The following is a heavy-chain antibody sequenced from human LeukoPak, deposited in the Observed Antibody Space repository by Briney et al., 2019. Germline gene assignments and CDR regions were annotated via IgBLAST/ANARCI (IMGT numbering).Heavy chain of an antibody. Sequence: SQTLSLTCTVSGGSISSGGYYWSWIRQHPGKGLEWIGYIYYSGSTYYNPSLKSRVTISVDTSKNQFSLKLGSVTAADTAVYYCARDCCSSTSCYLDYWGQGTLVTVSS. CDR1: GGSISSGGYY. J-gene: IGHJ4*02. D-gene: IGHD2-2*01. CDR2: IYYSGST. V-gene: IGHV4-31*03. CDR3: ARDCCSSTSCYLDY.